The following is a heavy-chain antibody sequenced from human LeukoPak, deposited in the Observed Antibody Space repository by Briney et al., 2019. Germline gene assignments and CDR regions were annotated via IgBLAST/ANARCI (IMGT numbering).Heavy chain of an antibody. CDR3: GRIGSSAAFDV. CDR2: INPNSGGT. V-gene: IGHV1-2*02. Sequence: ASVKVSCKASGYTFIGYYIYWFRQVPGQGLEWMGWINPNSGGTNYAQKFQGRVSMTRDTSITTVYMELRSLRSDDTAVYFCGRIGSSAAFDVWGQGTAVTVVS. J-gene: IGHJ3*01. CDR1: GYTFIGYY. D-gene: IGHD3-10*01.